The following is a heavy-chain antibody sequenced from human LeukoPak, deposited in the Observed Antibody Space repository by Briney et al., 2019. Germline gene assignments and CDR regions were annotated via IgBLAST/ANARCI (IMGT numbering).Heavy chain of an antibody. V-gene: IGHV4-59*01. J-gene: IGHJ1*01. Sequence: PSETLSLTCTVSGGSISSYYWSWIRQPPGKGLEWIGYIYYNGSTNYNPSLKSRVTISVDTSKNQFSLKLSSVTAADTAVYYCARDGAMITFGGVIVHAEYFQHWGQGTLVTVSS. D-gene: IGHD3-16*02. CDR2: IYYNGST. CDR1: GGSISSYY. CDR3: ARDGAMITFGGVIVHAEYFQH.